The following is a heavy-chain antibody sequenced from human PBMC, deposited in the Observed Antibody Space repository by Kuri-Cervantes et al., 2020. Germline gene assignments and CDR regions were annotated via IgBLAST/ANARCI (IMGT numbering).Heavy chain of an antibody. V-gene: IGHV1-8*02. CDR3: AKDSHEIMVRGAFDI. D-gene: IGHD3-10*01. Sequence: ASVKVSCKASGYTFTSYGISWVRQATGQGLEWMGWMNPNSGNTGYAQKFQGRVSMTRNTSISTAYMELSSLRAEDTALYYCAKDSHEIMVRGAFDIWGQGTMVTVSS. CDR1: GYTFTSYG. CDR2: MNPNSGNT. J-gene: IGHJ3*02.